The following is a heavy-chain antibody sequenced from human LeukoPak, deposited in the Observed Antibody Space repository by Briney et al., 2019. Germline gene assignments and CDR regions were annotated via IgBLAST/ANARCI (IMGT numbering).Heavy chain of an antibody. D-gene: IGHD5-12*01. J-gene: IGHJ4*02. CDR2: ISHDGSNK. Sequence: GGSLRLSCAASGFSFSKYGMHWVRQAPGKGLEWVAVISHDGSNKYYADSVKGRFTISRDNSKNTLYLQMNSLRAEDTAVYYCVRDGGVSGYDLLDYWGQGTLVTVSS. CDR1: GFSFSKYG. V-gene: IGHV3-30*03. CDR3: VRDGGVSGYDLLDY.